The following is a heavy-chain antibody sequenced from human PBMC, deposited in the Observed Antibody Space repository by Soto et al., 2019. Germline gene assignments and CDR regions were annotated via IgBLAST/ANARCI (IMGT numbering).Heavy chain of an antibody. CDR1: GFTVNNFG. CDR2: ISHDGTAK. Sequence: QVHLVESGGGVVQPGRSLRLSCAASGFTVNNFGMHWVRQAPGKGPEWVAMISHDGTAKYYADYVKGRFTISRDNSKNTLYLQMNNLRTEDTVVYYCAKDVFSGGWYNSFDPWGQGTLVTVSS. J-gene: IGHJ5*02. CDR3: AKDVFSGGWYNSFDP. D-gene: IGHD2-15*01. V-gene: IGHV3-30*18.